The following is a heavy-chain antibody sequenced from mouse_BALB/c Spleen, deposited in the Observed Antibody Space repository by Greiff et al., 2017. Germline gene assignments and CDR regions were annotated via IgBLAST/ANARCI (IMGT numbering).Heavy chain of an antibody. CDR3: ARNDWAYAMDY. J-gene: IGHJ4*01. CDR2: INPSTGYT. CDR1: GYTFTSYW. D-gene: IGHD4-1*01. Sequence: VQLQQSGAELAKPGASVKMSCKASGYTFTSYWMHWVKQRPGQGLEWIGYINPSTGYTEYNQKFKDKATLTADKSSSTAYMQLSSLTSEDSAVYYCARNDWAYAMDYGGQGTSVTVSS. V-gene: IGHV1-7*01.